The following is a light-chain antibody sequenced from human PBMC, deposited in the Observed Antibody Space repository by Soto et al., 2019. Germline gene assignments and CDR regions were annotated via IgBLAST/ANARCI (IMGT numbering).Light chain of an antibody. Sequence: DIQMTQSPSTLSASVGDRVTITCRASQSISSWLAWYQQKPGKAPKLLINKASSLESGVPSRFSGSGSGTEFTLTSSSLQPDDFATYYCQHFNSYPWTFGQGTKVEIK. V-gene: IGKV1-5*03. CDR2: KAS. CDR1: QSISSW. J-gene: IGKJ1*01. CDR3: QHFNSYPWT.